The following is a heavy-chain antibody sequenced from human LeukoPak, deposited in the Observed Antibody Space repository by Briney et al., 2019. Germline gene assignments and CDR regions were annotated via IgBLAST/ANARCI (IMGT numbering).Heavy chain of an antibody. D-gene: IGHD2-15*01. Sequence: SETLSLTCAVYGGSFSGYYWSWIRQPPGKGLEWIGEINHSGSTNYNPSLKSRVTISVDTSRNQCSLKLRSVTAADTAVYYCARGRVGDYWGQGTLVSVSS. CDR1: GGSFSGYY. CDR3: ARGRVGDY. CDR2: INHSGST. J-gene: IGHJ4*02. V-gene: IGHV4-34*01.